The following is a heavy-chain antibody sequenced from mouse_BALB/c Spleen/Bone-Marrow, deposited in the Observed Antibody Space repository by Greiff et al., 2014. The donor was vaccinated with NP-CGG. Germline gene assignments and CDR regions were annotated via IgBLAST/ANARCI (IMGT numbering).Heavy chain of an antibody. J-gene: IGHJ1*01. CDR1: GFSFSSYA. D-gene: IGHD1-1*01. V-gene: IGHV5-9-1*01. CDR3: ARQDYYGSSPHWYFDV. Sequence: EVMLVESGGGLVKPGGSLKLSCAASGFSFSSYAMSWVRQTPEKRLEWVATISSGGSCTYQADSVKGRFTISRDTAKNTLYLQMSGLRSEDTAMYYCARQDYYGSSPHWYFDVWGAGTTVTVSS. CDR2: ISSGGSCT.